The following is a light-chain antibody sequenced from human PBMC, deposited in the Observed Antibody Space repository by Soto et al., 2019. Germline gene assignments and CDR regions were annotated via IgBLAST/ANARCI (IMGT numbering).Light chain of an antibody. J-gene: IGKJ1*01. CDR3: QQHGSSPWT. V-gene: IGKV3-20*01. CDR1: QSVTDNN. CDR2: GAS. Sequence: EIVLTQSPGTLSLSPGERATLSCRASQSVTDNNLAWDQQKPGQAPRLLIYGASSRATGIPDRFSGSGSGTDFTLTISRLEPEDFAVYYCQQHGSSPWTFGQGTKVEIK.